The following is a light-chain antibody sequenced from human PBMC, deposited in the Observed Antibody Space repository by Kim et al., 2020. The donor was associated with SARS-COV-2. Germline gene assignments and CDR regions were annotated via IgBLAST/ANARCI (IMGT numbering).Light chain of an antibody. CDR1: QSISSY. J-gene: IGKJ2*01. Sequence: DIQMTQSPSSLSASVGDRVTITCRASQSISSYLNWYQQKPGKAPKLLIYAASSLQSGVPSRFSGSESGTDFTLTISSLQPEDFATYYCQQSYSTPYTVGQGTTLEIK. V-gene: IGKV1-39*01. CDR2: AAS. CDR3: QQSYSTPYT.